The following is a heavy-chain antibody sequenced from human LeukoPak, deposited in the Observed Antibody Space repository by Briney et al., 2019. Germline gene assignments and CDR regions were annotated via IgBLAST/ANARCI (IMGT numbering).Heavy chain of an antibody. CDR2: ISAYNGNT. CDR3: AREFGSSSY. D-gene: IGHD6-6*01. Sequence: AASVKVSCKASRDTFNKYSISWLRQAPGQGLEWMGWISAYNGNTNYAQKLQGRVTMTTDTSTSTAYMELRSLRSDDTAVYYCAREFGSSSYWGQGTLVTVSS. V-gene: IGHV1-18*01. J-gene: IGHJ4*02. CDR1: RDTFNKYS.